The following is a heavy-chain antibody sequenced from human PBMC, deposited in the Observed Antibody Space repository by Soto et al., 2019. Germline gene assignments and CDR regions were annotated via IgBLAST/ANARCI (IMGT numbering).Heavy chain of an antibody. V-gene: IGHV3-30*18. CDR1: GFTFSSYG. J-gene: IGHJ6*02. D-gene: IGHD1-26*01. CDR3: AKDVVVGATTGLGDLCYYYGMGV. CDR2: ISYDGSNK. Sequence: QVQLVESGGGVVQPGRSLRLSCTASGFTFSSYGMHWVRQAPGKGLEWVAVISYDGSNKDYADSLKGRFTISRDNSKNTLYPQMSRLRAEDTAVYYCAKDVVVGATTGLGDLCYYYGMGVWGQGTTVTVSS.